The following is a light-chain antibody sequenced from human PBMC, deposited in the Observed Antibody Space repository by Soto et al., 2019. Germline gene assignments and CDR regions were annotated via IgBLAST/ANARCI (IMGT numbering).Light chain of an antibody. CDR2: DAS. CDR1: QSVSSSY. V-gene: IGKV3D-20*02. Sequence: EIVLTQSPGTLSLSPGERATLSCRASQSVSSSYLAWYQQKPGQAPRLLIYDASTRATGIPDRFSGGGSGTEFTLTISSLQPEDFATYFCKQSSAFPLTFGGGTK. J-gene: IGKJ4*01. CDR3: KQSSAFPLT.